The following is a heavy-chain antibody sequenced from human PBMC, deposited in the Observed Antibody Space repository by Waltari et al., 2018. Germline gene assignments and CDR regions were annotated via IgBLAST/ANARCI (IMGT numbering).Heavy chain of an antibody. CDR2: IDTSGST. J-gene: IGHJ4*02. CDR1: GGSISSYY. D-gene: IGHD5-18*01. V-gene: IGHV4-4*07. CDR3: ARTPRGYSYGFVS. Sequence: QVQLQESGPGLVKPSENLSLTCTVSGGSISSYYWSWIRQPAGKGLGWIGRIDTSGSTNYNPSLESRVTMSVDTSKNQFSLKLSSVTAADTAVYYCARTPRGYSYGFVSWGQGTLVTVSS.